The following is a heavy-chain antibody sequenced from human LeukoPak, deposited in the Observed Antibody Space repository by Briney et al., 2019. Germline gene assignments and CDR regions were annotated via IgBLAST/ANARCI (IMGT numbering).Heavy chain of an antibody. CDR2: IRYDGSNK. V-gene: IGHV3-30*02. CDR3: AKDLQIFGVVTHPAPLL. D-gene: IGHD3-3*01. Sequence: GSLRLSCAASGFTFSSYGMHWVRQAPGKGLEWVAFIRYDGSNKYYADSVKGRFTISRDNSKNTLYLQMNSLRAEDTAVYYCAKDLQIFGVVTHPAPLLWGQGTMVTVSS. CDR1: GFTFSSYG. J-gene: IGHJ3*01.